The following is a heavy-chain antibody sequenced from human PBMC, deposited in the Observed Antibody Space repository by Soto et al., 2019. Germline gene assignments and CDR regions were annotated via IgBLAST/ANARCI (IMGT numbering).Heavy chain of an antibody. CDR2: IVPIFGTA. CDR1: GDTFSSYA. V-gene: IGHV1-69*01. CDR3: ARDRKNRDGYKYRLFD. Sequence: QVQLVQSGAEVKKPGSSVKVSCKSSGDTFSSYAISWVRQAPGQGLEWMGGIVPIFGTARYAQKFQDRVTITADESTNTAYMELSSLTSQDTAVYYCARDRKNRDGYKYRLFDWGQGTLVAVSS. J-gene: IGHJ4*02. D-gene: IGHD5-12*01.